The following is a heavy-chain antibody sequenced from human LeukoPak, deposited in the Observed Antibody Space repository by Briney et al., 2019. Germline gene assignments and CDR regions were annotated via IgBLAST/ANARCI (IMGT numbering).Heavy chain of an antibody. CDR3: ARRGTYTIFGVVIPHYFDY. J-gene: IGHJ4*02. V-gene: IGHV4-34*01. Sequence: SETLSLICAVYGGSFSGYYWSWIRQPPGKGLEWIGEVNHSGSTNYNPSLKSRVTISVDTSKNQFYLKLSSVTAADTAVYYCARRGTYTIFGVVIPHYFDYWGQGTLVTVSS. CDR1: GGSFSGYY. CDR2: VNHSGST. D-gene: IGHD3-3*01.